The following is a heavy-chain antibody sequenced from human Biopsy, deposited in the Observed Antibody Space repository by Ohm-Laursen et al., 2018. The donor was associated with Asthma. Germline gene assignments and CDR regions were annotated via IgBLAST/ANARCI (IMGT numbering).Heavy chain of an antibody. D-gene: IGHD4-17*01. CDR2: ISSSSSTI. J-gene: IGHJ4*02. CDR3: ARPRWGPYGY. V-gene: IGHV3-48*02. CDR1: GFNFSYYS. Sequence: GSLRLSCAASGFNFSYYSMIWVRQAPGTGLEWVSYISSSSSTIYYADSVKGRFTISRDNAKNSLYLQMNSLRDEDTAVYYCARPRWGPYGYWGQGTLVTVSS.